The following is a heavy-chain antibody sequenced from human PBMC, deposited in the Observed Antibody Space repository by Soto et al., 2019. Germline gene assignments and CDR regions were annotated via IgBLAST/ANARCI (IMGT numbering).Heavy chain of an antibody. Sequence: PGVSLRLSCAASGFTFSTYAMTWVRQAPGKGLEWVSAISGSGVGTYYADSVKGRFTISRDNSKNTLYLQMNSLRVEDTAIYYCAKDMTPVTTPKSHLDSWGQGNLVTVSS. CDR3: AKDMTPVTTPKSHLDS. D-gene: IGHD4-17*01. CDR1: GFTFSTYA. J-gene: IGHJ5*02. V-gene: IGHV3-23*01. CDR2: ISGSGVGT.